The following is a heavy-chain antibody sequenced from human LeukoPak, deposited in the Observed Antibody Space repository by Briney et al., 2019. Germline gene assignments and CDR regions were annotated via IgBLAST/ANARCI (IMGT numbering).Heavy chain of an antibody. CDR3: ATSDDSSGSD. V-gene: IGHV3-7*01. Sequence: GGSLRLSCADSGFTFSGYWMSWVRQAPGKGLEWVANINLDGSVKHYVDSAKGRFTISRDSAKNSLYLQMNSLRAEDTALYYCATSDDSSGSDWGQGTLVTVSS. CDR1: GFTFSGYW. D-gene: IGHD3-22*01. CDR2: INLDGSVK. J-gene: IGHJ4*02.